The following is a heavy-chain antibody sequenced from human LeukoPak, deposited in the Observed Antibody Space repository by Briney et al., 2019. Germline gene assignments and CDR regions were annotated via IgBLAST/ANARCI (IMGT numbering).Heavy chain of an antibody. Sequence: PGGSLRLSCAASGFTFSDYYMSWIRQAPGKGLEWVSYISSSSSYTNYADSVKGRFTISRDNAKNSLYLQMNSLRAEDTAVYYCARGGSGSYTLTSYAFDIWGQGTMVTVSS. D-gene: IGHD3-10*01. CDR2: ISSSSSYT. CDR1: GFTFSDYY. V-gene: IGHV3-11*03. J-gene: IGHJ3*02. CDR3: ARGGSGSYTLTSYAFDI.